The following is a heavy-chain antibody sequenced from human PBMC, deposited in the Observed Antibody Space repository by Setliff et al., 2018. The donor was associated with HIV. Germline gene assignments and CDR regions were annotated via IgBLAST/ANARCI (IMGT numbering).Heavy chain of an antibody. D-gene: IGHD6-13*01. CDR2: FNTETGNP. CDR3: ARVGSSWSTFDY. J-gene: IGHJ4*02. V-gene: IGHV7-4-1*02. Sequence: ASVKVSCKASGYTLTTYAISWVRQAPGQGLEWMGWFNTETGNPMYAQGFRGRFVFSLDTSVSTAFLQINRLKAEDTATYYCARVGSSWSTFDYWGQGALVTVSS. CDR1: GYTLTTYA.